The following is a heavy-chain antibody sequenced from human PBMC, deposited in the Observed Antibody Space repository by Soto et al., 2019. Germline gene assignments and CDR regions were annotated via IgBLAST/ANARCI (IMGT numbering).Heavy chain of an antibody. J-gene: IGHJ4*02. Sequence: GGSLRLSCAASGFSFSGYTMNWVRQAQGKGLEWISGINGGGGTTYYADSVKGRFTISRDDSKNILYLQMNSPRAEDTALFYCAKDRHPDGIWTFDYWGRGTLVTVSS. V-gene: IGHV3-23*01. D-gene: IGHD3-9*01. CDR2: INGGGGTT. CDR3: AKDRHPDGIWTFDY. CDR1: GFSFSGYT.